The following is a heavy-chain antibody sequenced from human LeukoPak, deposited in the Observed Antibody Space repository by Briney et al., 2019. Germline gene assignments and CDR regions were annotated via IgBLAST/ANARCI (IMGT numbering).Heavy chain of an antibody. J-gene: IGHJ4*02. CDR1: GFALSTSGVG. V-gene: IGHV2-5*02. D-gene: IGHD1-1*01. Sequence: SGPTLANPTQTLTLTCTLSGFALSTSGVGVGWIRQPPGKALECLALIYWDDDKRYSPSLKTRLTITKDTSRNQVVLTMTNMDPVDTATYYCAHRLRGYNWNDGIFDYWGQGTLVTVSS. CDR2: IYWDDDK. CDR3: AHRLRGYNWNDGIFDY.